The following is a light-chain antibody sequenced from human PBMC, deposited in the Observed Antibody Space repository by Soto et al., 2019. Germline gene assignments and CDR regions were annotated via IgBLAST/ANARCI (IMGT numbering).Light chain of an antibody. V-gene: IGKV1-5*01. CDR1: QSISMW. Sequence: DIHLIHPPSTQSPSVGGRVTITFRASQSISMWLAWYQQKPGKAPKLLIYDASSLESGVPSRFSGSGSGTEFTLTISSLQPDDFATYYCQQYNSYWTFGQGTKVDIK. CDR3: QQYNSYWT. J-gene: IGKJ1*01. CDR2: DAS.